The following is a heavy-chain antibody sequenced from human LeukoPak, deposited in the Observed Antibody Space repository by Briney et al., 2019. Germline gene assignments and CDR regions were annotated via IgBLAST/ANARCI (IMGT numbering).Heavy chain of an antibody. CDR2: ISSSGRLM. CDR3: ARDTNNGLDV. CDR1: GFTFSDYY. D-gene: IGHD1-14*01. J-gene: IGHJ6*02. Sequence: TAGGSLRLSCAASGFTFSDYYINWIRQAPGKGREWVSHISSSGRLMQYADSVKGRFTITRDNAQNFMSLQMNSLKPEDTAVYYCARDTNNGLDVWGRGTTVTVSS. V-gene: IGHV3-11*01.